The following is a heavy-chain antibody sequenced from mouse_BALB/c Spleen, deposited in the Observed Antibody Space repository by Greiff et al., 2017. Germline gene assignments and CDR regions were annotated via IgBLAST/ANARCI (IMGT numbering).Heavy chain of an antibody. CDR2: IWAGGST. V-gene: IGHV2-9*02. CDR1: GFSLTSYG. Sequence: VKLMESGPGLVAPSQSLSITCTVSGFSLTSYGVHWVRQPPGKGLEWLGVIWAGGSTNYNSALMSRLSISKDNSKSQVFLKMNSLQTDDTAMYYCASSNWDGNYFDYWGQGTTLTVSS. D-gene: IGHD4-1*01. J-gene: IGHJ2*01. CDR3: ASSNWDGNYFDY.